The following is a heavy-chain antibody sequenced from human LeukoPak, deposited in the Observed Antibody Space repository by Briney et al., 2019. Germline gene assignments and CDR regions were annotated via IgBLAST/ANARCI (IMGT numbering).Heavy chain of an antibody. CDR2: ISWNSGSI. Sequence: PGGSLRLSCAASGFTFDDYAMHWVRQAPGKGLEWVSGISWNSGSIGYADSVKGRFTISRDNAKNSLYLQMNSLRAEDTALYYCAKDPGYGSGNFYYFDYWGQGTLVTVSS. V-gene: IGHV3-9*01. CDR3: AKDPGYGSGNFYYFDY. D-gene: IGHD3-10*01. J-gene: IGHJ4*02. CDR1: GFTFDDYA.